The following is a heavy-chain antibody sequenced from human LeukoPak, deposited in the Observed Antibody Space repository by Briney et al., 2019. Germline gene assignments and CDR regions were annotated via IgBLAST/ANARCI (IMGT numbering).Heavy chain of an antibody. CDR3: AREGRDGYNSNAFDI. CDR1: GYTFTGYY. Sequence: ASVKVSCKASGYTFTGYYMHWVRQAPGQGLEWMGWINPNSGGTNYAQKFQGRVTMTRDTSISTAYMELSRLRSDDTAVYYCAREGRDGYNSNAFDIWGQGTMVTVSS. V-gene: IGHV1-2*02. J-gene: IGHJ3*02. D-gene: IGHD5-24*01. CDR2: INPNSGGT.